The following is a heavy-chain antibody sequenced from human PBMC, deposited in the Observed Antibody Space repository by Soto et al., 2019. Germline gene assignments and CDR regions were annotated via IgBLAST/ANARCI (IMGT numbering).Heavy chain of an antibody. V-gene: IGHV3-23*01. Sequence: GGSLRLSCAASGFTFSSYAMSWVRQAPGKGLEWVSAISGSGGSTYYADSVKGRFTISRDNSKNTLYLQMSSLRVEDTAVYYCVKANIAVAGKNRAFDIWGQGTMVTVSS. CDR1: GFTFSSYA. CDR2: ISGSGGST. D-gene: IGHD6-19*01. J-gene: IGHJ3*02. CDR3: VKANIAVAGKNRAFDI.